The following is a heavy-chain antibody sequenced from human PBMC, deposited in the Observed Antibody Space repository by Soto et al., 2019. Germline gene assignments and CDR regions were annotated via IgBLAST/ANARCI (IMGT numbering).Heavy chain of an antibody. CDR3: ARGHYPSPYYYYGLDV. J-gene: IGHJ6*04. V-gene: IGHV3-7*04. D-gene: IGHD1-26*01. CDR2: IKQDGFEK. Sequence: XESLSLSFAASGFTFSRYCMSGVRQAPGKGLEWVANIKQDGFEKYYVDSVKERFTISRDNAKNSLFLQMNSLRADDTAVYYCARGHYPSPYYYYGLDVWGVRTTVTVSS. CDR1: GFTFSRYC.